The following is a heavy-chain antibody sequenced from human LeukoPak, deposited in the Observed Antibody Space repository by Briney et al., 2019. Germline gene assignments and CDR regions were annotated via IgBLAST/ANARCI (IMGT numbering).Heavy chain of an antibody. V-gene: IGHV4-59*01. CDR2: IYYSGST. D-gene: IGHD3-22*01. CDR3: ASSPTYYYDSSGYYSKYYFDY. Sequence: KPSETLSLTCTVSGGSISSYYWSWIRQPPGKGLEWIGYIYYSGSTNYNPSLKSRVTISVDTSKNQFSLKLSSVTAADTAVYYCASSPTYYYDSSGYYSKYYFDYWGQGTLVTVSS. J-gene: IGHJ4*02. CDR1: GGSISSYY.